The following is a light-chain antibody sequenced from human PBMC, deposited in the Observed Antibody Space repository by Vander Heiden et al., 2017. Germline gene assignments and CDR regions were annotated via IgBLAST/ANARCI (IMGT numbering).Light chain of an antibody. CDR2: DAS. CDR1: QSVSSY. CDR3: LQRSNWSLT. J-gene: IGKJ4*01. Sequence: EIVFTQSPATLSLSPGERATLSCRASQSVSSYLAWFQQKPGQAPRLLIYDASKRATGIPARVSGSGSGTDFTLTIRSLEPQDFAVYYCLQRSNWSLTFGAGTKVEIK. V-gene: IGKV3-11*01.